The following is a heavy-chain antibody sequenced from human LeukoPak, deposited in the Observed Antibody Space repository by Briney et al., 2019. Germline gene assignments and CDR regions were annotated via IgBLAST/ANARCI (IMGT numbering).Heavy chain of an antibody. V-gene: IGHV3-21*01. Sequence: GGSLRLSCAASGFTFSSYSMNWVRQAPGKGLEWGSSISSSSSYIYYADSVKGRFTISTDNAKNSLYLQMNSLRAEDTAVYYCARGREYQLLNPSDYWGQGTLVTVSS. CDR1: GFTFSSYS. D-gene: IGHD2-2*01. J-gene: IGHJ4*02. CDR3: ARGREYQLLNPSDY. CDR2: ISSSSSYI.